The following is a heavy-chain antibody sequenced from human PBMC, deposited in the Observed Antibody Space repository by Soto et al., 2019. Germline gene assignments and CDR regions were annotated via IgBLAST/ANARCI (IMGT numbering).Heavy chain of an antibody. D-gene: IGHD2-2*01. Sequence: QVQLVESGGGVVQPGWSLRLSCAASGFTFSSYGMHWVRQAPGKGREWVAVISYDGSNKYYADSVKGRFTISRDNSKNTLYLQMNSLRAEDTAVYYCAKAPAIVLVPAAMNYYYGMDVWGQGTTVTVSS. CDR3: AKAPAIVLVPAAMNYYYGMDV. CDR1: GFTFSSYG. V-gene: IGHV3-30*18. J-gene: IGHJ6*02. CDR2: ISYDGSNK.